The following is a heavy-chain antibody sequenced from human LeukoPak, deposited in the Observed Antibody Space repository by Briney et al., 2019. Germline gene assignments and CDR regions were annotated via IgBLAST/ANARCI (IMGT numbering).Heavy chain of an antibody. V-gene: IGHV4-30-4*01. J-gene: IGHJ4*02. CDR2: IYYSGST. Sequence: SSETLSLTCTVSGGSISSGDYYWSWIRQPPGKGLEWIGYIYYSGSTYYNPSLKSRVSISLDMSKNQFSLKLSSVTAADTAVYYCARDRYFIGFDYWGQGTLVTVSS. D-gene: IGHD3-9*01. CDR3: ARDRYFIGFDY. CDR1: GGSISSGDYY.